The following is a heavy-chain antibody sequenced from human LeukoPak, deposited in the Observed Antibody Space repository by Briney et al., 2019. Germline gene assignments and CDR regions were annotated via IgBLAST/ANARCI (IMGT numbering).Heavy chain of an antibody. Sequence: SETLSFTWTVSGASISSNYWSWFGQCAGKGREGFGRIYTGESTNYYLSLKSRVTMSVDTSKNQFSLKLSSVTAADTAVYYCAREGASYGDYAYNWFDPWRQPTLVAVCS. CDR3: AREGASYGDYAYNWFDP. CDR1: GASISSNY. J-gene: IGHJ5*02. V-gene: IGHV4-4*07. CDR2: IYTGEST. D-gene: IGHD4-17*01.